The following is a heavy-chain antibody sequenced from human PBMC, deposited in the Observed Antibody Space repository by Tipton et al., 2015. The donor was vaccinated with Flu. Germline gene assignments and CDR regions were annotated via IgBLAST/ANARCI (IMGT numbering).Heavy chain of an antibody. CDR1: GFTFSSYA. CDR2: ISATSGST. CDR3: AKERHTSEKYWGFGTDV. J-gene: IGHJ6*02. D-gene: IGHD7-27*01. V-gene: IGHV3-23*01. Sequence: SLRLSCAASGFTFSSYAMSWVRQAPGKGLEWVSGISATSGSTYYADSVKGRFTISRDNSKITLYLQTNSLRAEDTAVYYCAKERHTSEKYWGFGTDVWGQGTTVTVSS.